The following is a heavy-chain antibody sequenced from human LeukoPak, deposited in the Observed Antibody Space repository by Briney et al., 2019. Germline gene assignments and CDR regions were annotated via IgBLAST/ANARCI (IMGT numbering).Heavy chain of an antibody. Sequence: SETLSLTCSVSGYSIISGYSLGWIRQPPGKGLKWIGSFYRSGNTYYNPSLKSRVTISLDTSKNQFSLKLSTVTAADTAVYYCARGLSYMDVWGRGTTVTVSS. J-gene: IGHJ6*03. CDR2: FYRSGNT. CDR1: GYSIISGYS. CDR3: ARGLSYMDV. V-gene: IGHV4-38-2*02.